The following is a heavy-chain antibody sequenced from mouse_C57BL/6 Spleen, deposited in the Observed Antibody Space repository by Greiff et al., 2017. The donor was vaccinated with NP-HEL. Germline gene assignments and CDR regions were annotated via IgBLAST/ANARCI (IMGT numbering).Heavy chain of an antibody. CDR1: GFTFSDAW. CDR2: IRNKANNHAT. V-gene: IGHV6-6*01. J-gene: IGHJ3*01. CDR3: TGFSWFAY. Sequence: EVKVVESGGGLVQPGGSMKLSCAASGFTFSDAWMDWVRQSPEKGLEWVAEIRNKANNHATYYAVSVKGRFTISRDDSKSRVYLRMNSVEAEDTGIYYCTGFSWFAYWGQGTLVTVSA.